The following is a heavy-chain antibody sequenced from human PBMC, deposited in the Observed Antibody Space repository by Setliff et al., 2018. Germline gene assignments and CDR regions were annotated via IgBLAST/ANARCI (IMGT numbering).Heavy chain of an antibody. CDR3: ALEEYTSRWTKRFDP. CDR1: GYPFTGYY. J-gene: IGHJ5*02. CDR2: INPNTGAA. Sequence: ASVKVSCKAFGYPFTGYYYNHWVRQAPGQGPEWMGWINPNTGAAKYAQQFQGRVTTTIDTSTNTAYMELRSLRSDDTAVYYCALEEYTSRWTKRFDPWGQGTLVTVSS. D-gene: IGHD6-13*01. V-gene: IGHV1-2*02.